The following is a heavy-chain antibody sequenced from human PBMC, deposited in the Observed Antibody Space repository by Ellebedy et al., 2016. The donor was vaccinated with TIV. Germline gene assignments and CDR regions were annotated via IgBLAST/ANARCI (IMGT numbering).Heavy chain of an antibody. CDR3: VSRSAGGYGY. Sequence: PGGSLRLSCAASGFTFSSYTMNWVRQAPGKGLEYVSAITDSGGNTFYADSVKDRFTISRDNSKNTLYLQMSGLRPEDTAVYYCVSRSAGGYGYWGQGTLVTVSS. CDR1: GFTFSSYT. D-gene: IGHD6-13*01. J-gene: IGHJ4*02. V-gene: IGHV3-64D*06. CDR2: ITDSGGNT.